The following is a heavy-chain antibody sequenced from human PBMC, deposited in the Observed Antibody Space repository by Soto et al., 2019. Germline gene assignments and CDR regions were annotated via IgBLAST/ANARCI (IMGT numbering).Heavy chain of an antibody. CDR3: ARDTKWFGSSSWFDY. D-gene: IGHD6-13*01. J-gene: IGHJ4*02. Sequence: ASVKVSCKASGYTFTSYGISWVRQAPGQGLEWMGWISAYNGNTNYAQKLQGRVTMTTDTSTSTAYMELRSLRSDDTAVYYCARDTKWFGSSSWFDYWGQGTLVTVPQ. V-gene: IGHV1-18*01. CDR1: GYTFTSYG. CDR2: ISAYNGNT.